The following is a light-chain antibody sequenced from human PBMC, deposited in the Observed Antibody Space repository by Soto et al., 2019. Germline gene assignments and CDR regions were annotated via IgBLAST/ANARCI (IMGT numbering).Light chain of an antibody. Sequence: QSVLTQPPSAAGTPGQTIAISCSGGSSNIGSHTVNWYQQLPGTAPRLLIYSNTQRTSGVPDLFSGSKSGTSASLAISGLQSAYEGDYYCAAWDDSLNGVVFGGGTKLTVL. CDR2: SNT. CDR1: SSNIGSHT. V-gene: IGLV1-44*01. J-gene: IGLJ2*01. CDR3: AAWDDSLNGVV.